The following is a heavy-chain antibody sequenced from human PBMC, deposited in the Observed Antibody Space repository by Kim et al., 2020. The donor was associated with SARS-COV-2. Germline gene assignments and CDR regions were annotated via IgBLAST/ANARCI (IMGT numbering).Heavy chain of an antibody. V-gene: IGHV3-21*01. D-gene: IGHD2-2*01. J-gene: IGHJ6*02. CDR3: ARVKWEYQLLSPYYYYYGMDV. Sequence: GGSLRLSCAASGFTFSSYSMNWVRQAPGKGLEWVSSISSSSSYIYYADSVKGRFTISRDNAKNSLYLQMNSLRAEDTAVYYCARVKWEYQLLSPYYYYYGMDVWGQGTTVTVSS. CDR2: ISSSSSYI. CDR1: GFTFSSYS.